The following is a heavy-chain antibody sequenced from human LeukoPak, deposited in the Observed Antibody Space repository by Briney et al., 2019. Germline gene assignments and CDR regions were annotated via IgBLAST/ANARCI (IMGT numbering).Heavy chain of an antibody. J-gene: IGHJ4*02. CDR2: IIPILGIA. D-gene: IGHD1-26*01. V-gene: IGHV1-69*04. CDR1: GGTFSSYA. Sequence: SVKVSCKASGGTFSSYAISWVRQAPGQGLEWVGRIIPILGIANYAQKFQGRVTITADKSTSTAYMELSSLRSEDTAVYYCARGAIVGATDTDYWGQGTLVTVSS. CDR3: ARGAIVGATDTDY.